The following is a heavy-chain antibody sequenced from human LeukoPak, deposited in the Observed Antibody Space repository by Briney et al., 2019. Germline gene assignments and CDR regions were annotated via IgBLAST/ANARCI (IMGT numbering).Heavy chain of an antibody. CDR1: GDSVSSNSAA. D-gene: IGHD6-19*01. CDR2: TFYRSKWYS. Sequence: SQTLSLTCALSGDSVSSNSAAWSWIRQSPSRGLEWLGRTFYRSKWYSDYGASVKSRITFNSDTSKNQFSLQLNSVTPEDTAVYYCARESLRQPCSGWYWDAFDIWAQGTMVTVSS. CDR3: ARESLRQPCSGWYWDAFDI. V-gene: IGHV6-1*01. J-gene: IGHJ3*02.